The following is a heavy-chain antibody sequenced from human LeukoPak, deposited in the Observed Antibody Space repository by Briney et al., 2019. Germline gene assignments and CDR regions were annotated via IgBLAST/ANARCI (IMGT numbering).Heavy chain of an antibody. CDR3: ARDHDSSGYYYGYYFDY. Sequence: LSLTCTVSGGSISSSSYYWGWIRQAPGKGLEWVSYISSSGSTIYYADSVKGRFTISRDNAKNSLYLQMNSLRAEDTAVYYCARDHDSSGYYYGYYFDYWGQGTLVTVSS. CDR1: GGSISSSSYY. CDR2: ISSSGSTI. V-gene: IGHV3-11*01. J-gene: IGHJ4*02. D-gene: IGHD3-22*01.